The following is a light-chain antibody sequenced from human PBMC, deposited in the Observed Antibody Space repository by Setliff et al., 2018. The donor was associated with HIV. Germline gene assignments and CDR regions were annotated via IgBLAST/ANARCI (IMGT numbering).Light chain of an antibody. J-gene: IGLJ3*02. CDR3: SSYKTGNTLV. V-gene: IGLV2-14*01. Sequence: QSALTQPASGSGSHGQSITISCTGTSSDIGVCKYVSWYQQHPGRAPKLMIFEVVNRPSGVSDRFSGSKSGNTASLTIPGLQAEDEADYYCSSYKTGNTLVFGGGPKVTVL. CDR1: SSDIGVCKY. CDR2: EVV.